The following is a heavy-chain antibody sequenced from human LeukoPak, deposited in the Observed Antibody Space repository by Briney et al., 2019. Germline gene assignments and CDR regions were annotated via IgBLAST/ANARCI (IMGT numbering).Heavy chain of an antibody. CDR2: IYYSGST. J-gene: IGHJ4*02. D-gene: IGHD3-9*01. V-gene: IGHV4-59*01. Sequence: SETLSHTCTVSGGSISSYYWSWIRQPPGKGLEWIGYIYYSGSTNYNPSLKSRVTISVDTSKNQFSLKLSSVTAADTAVYYCARLTPGRARYFDYWGQGTLVTVSS. CDR1: GGSISSYY. CDR3: ARLTPGRARYFDY.